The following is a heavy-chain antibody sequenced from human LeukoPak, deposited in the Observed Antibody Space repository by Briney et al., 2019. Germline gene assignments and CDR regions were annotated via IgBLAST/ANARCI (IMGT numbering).Heavy chain of an antibody. J-gene: IGHJ5*02. CDR2: VDREDGET. Sequence: ASVKVSCKVSGYTFTDYRMHWVQQAPGKGLEWMGLVDREDGETIYAEKFQGRVTITADTSTDTAYMEMSSLRSEDTAVYYCATDWTAYDSSGYNWFDPWSQGTLVTVSS. CDR1: GYTFTDYR. D-gene: IGHD3-22*01. V-gene: IGHV1-69-2*01. CDR3: ATDWTAYDSSGYNWFDP.